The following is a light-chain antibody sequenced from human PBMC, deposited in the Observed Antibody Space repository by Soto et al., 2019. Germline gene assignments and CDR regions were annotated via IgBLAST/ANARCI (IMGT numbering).Light chain of an antibody. CDR2: EVS. Sequence: QAVVTQPASVSGSPGQSITISCTGTSGDVGNFNLVSWYQQHPGKAPNLIISEVSKRPSGVSNRFSGSKSGNTASLTISGLQPEDAADYYCCSYAGGSIYVLFGGGTKVTVL. CDR3: CSYAGGSIYVL. V-gene: IGLV2-23*02. J-gene: IGLJ2*01. CDR1: SGDVGNFNL.